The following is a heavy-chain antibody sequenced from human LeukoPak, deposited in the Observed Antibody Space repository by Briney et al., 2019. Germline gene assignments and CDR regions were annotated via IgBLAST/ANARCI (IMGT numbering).Heavy chain of an antibody. V-gene: IGHV3-33*01. J-gene: IGHJ4*02. CDR1: GFTFSSYG. CDR2: IWYDGSNK. Sequence: GGSLRLSCAASGFTFSSYGMHWVHQAPGKGLEWVAVIWYDGSNKYYADSVKGRFTISRDNSKNTLYLQMNSLRAEDTAVYYCARDKDIAARHPVPSPFDYWGQGTLVTVSS. CDR3: ARDKDIAARHPVPSPFDY. D-gene: IGHD6-6*01.